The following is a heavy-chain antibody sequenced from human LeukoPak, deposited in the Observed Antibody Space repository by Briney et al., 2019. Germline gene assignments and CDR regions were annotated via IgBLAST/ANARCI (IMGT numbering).Heavy chain of an antibody. J-gene: IGHJ4*02. CDR2: IYYSGST. D-gene: IGHD1-26*01. CDR3: ARGWVSPPLSSFDY. CDR1: GGSISSGGYY. Sequence: KPSQTLSLTCTVSGGSISSGGYYWSWIRQHPGKGLEWIGYIYYSGSTYYNPFLKSRVTISVDTSKNQFSLKLSSVTAADTAVYYCARGWVSPPLSSFDYWGQGTLVTVSS. V-gene: IGHV4-31*03.